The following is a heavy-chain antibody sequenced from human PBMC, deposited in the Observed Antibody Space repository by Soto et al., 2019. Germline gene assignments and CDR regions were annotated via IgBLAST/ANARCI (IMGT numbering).Heavy chain of an antibody. CDR2: IFYSGNT. V-gene: IGHV4-39*01. CDR3: ARSLIWGLDYYGMDV. CDR1: GGSISRSNHY. J-gene: IGHJ6*02. D-gene: IGHD3-16*01. Sequence: SETLSLTCTVSGGSISRSNHYWGWIRQPPGKGLEWIGSIFYSGNTYYNPSLKSRVTISVDTSKNQFSLKLRSVTAADTAVYYCARSLIWGLDYYGMDVWGQGTTVT.